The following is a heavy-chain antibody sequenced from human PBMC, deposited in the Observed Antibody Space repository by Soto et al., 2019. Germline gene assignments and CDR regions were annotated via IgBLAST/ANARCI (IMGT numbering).Heavy chain of an antibody. CDR2: IIPILGIA. Sequence: QAQLVQSGAEVKKPGSSVKVSCKASGGTFSTYIISWVRQAPGQGLEWMGRIIPILGIANYAQNFQGRVTIPADKSTSTVYMELSSLRSEDTAVYYCAREDYYGSGSYYNNDAFAIWGQGTMVTVSS. D-gene: IGHD3-10*01. CDR1: GGTFSTYI. V-gene: IGHV1-69*08. CDR3: AREDYYGSGSYYNNDAFAI. J-gene: IGHJ3*02.